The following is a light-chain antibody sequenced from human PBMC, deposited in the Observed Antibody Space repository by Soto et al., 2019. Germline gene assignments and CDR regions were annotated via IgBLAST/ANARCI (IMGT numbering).Light chain of an antibody. CDR3: QQRSNWPPSIT. J-gene: IGKJ5*01. V-gene: IGKV3-11*01. CDR1: QIVSSY. Sequence: IVLTHSPAPLSLSPGERATLSFISIQIVSSYLAWYQQKPGQAPRLLIYDASNRATGIPARFSGSGSGTDFTLTISSLEPEDFAVYYCQQRSNWPPSITFGQGTRLE. CDR2: DAS.